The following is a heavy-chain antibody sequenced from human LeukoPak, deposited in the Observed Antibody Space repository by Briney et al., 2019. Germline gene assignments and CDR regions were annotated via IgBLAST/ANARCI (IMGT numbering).Heavy chain of an antibody. Sequence: PGGSLRLSCAASGFTFSDYYMSWIRQAPGKGLEWVSYISSSSSYTNYADSVKGRFTISRDNAKNSLYLQMNSLRAEDTAVYYCARLPTYYYDSSGYEPSGEVDYWGQGTLVTVSS. CDR1: GFTFSDYY. CDR3: ARLPTYYYDSSGYEPSGEVDY. D-gene: IGHD3-22*01. V-gene: IGHV3-11*03. CDR2: ISSSSSYT. J-gene: IGHJ4*02.